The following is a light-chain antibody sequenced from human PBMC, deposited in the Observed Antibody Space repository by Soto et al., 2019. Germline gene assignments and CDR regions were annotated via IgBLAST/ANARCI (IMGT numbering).Light chain of an antibody. V-gene: IGKV3-20*01. CDR2: GAS. CDR3: QQYGSPWVLGT. CDR1: QSVSSSY. J-gene: IGKJ2*02. Sequence: EIVLTQSPGTLSLSPGERATLSCRASQSVSSSYLAWYQQKPGQAPRLLIYGASSRATGIPDRFSGSGSGTDFPLTISRLEPEDFAVYYWQQYGSPWVLGTFGQGTKLEIK.